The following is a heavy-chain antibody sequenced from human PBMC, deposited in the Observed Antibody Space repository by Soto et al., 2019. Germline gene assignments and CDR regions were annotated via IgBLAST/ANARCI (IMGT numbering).Heavy chain of an antibody. Sequence: PSETLSLTCTVSGGSISSYYWSWIRQSPGKGLEWIGYIYSSGSTHYNPSLQNRVTISIDTSKNQVSLRLSSVTAADTAVYYCARETSGAMEYSSSWNPDYYYYGMDVWGQGTTVTVSS. V-gene: IGHV4-4*08. J-gene: IGHJ6*02. D-gene: IGHD6-13*01. CDR2: IYSSGST. CDR3: ARETSGAMEYSSSWNPDYYYYGMDV. CDR1: GGSISSYY.